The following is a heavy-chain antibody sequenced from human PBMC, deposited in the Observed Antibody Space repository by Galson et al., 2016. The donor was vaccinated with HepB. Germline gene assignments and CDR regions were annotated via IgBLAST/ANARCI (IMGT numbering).Heavy chain of an antibody. D-gene: IGHD3-16*01. Sequence: SVKVSCKASGGSFSSHAISWVRQAPGQGLEWMGGIITIFGAQDYAQKFHGRVTITAAESTGTAYMELSSLRSEDTAVYYCASSWRTRGAGCFDLWGQGTLVTVSS. CDR3: ASSWRTRGAGCFDL. CDR1: GGSFSSHA. V-gene: IGHV1-69*13. J-gene: IGHJ4*02. CDR2: IITIFGAQ.